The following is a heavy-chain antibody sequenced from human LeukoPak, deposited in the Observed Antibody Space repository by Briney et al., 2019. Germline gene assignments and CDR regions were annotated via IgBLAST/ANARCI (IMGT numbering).Heavy chain of an antibody. D-gene: IGHD3-22*01. Sequence: GGSLRLSCAASGFTVSSNYMSWVRQAPGKGLEWVSVIYSGGSTYYADSVKGRFTISRDNSKNTLYLQMNSLRAEDTAVYYCARTTYYYDSSGYYNYWGQGTLVTVSS. CDR2: IYSGGST. CDR3: ARTTYYYDSSGYYNY. CDR1: GFTVSSNY. V-gene: IGHV3-66*01. J-gene: IGHJ4*02.